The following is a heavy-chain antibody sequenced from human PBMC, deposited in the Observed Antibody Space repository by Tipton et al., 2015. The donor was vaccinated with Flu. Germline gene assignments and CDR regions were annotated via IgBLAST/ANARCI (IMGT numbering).Heavy chain of an antibody. Sequence: LRLSCAVYGGSFSGYYWSWIRQPPGKGLEYIGEINHRGSTNYNPSLKSRVTISVDTSKNQFSLKLTYVTAADTAVYYCVRGGGSSSGRRFDPWGRGTLVTVSS. CDR3: VRGGGSSSGRRFDP. D-gene: IGHD3-10*01. CDR2: INHRGST. V-gene: IGHV4-34*01. CDR1: GGSFSGYY. J-gene: IGHJ5*02.